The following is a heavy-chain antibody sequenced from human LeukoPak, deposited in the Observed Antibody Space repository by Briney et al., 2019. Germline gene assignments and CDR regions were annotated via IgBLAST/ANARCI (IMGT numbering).Heavy chain of an antibody. CDR3: ARQSLAPMAYFDY. Sequence: PSETLSLTCTVSGGSISSGGYYWSWIRQHPGKGLEWIGYIYYSGSTYYNPSLKSRVTISVDTSKNQFSLKLSSVTAADTAVYYCARQSLAPMAYFDYWGQGTLVTVSS. J-gene: IGHJ4*02. CDR2: IYYSGST. CDR1: GGSISSGGYY. D-gene: IGHD3-10*01. V-gene: IGHV4-31*03.